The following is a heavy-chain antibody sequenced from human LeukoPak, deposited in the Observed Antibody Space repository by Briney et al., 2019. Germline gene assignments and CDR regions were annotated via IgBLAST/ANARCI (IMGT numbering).Heavy chain of an antibody. CDR3: ARAHRGIRSSSWWFDY. Sequence: SETLSLTCAVYGGSFSGYYWSWIRQPPGKGLEWIGEINHSGSTNYNPSLKSRVTISVDTSKKQFSLKLSSVTAADTAVYYCARAHRGIRSSSWWFDYWGQGTLVTVSS. V-gene: IGHV4-34*01. CDR1: GGSFSGYY. CDR2: INHSGST. J-gene: IGHJ4*02. D-gene: IGHD6-13*01.